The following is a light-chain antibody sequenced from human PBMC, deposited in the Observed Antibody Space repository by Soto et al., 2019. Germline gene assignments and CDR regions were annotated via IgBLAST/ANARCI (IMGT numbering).Light chain of an antibody. CDR2: VAS. J-gene: IGKJ2*01. Sequence: EIVMTQSPATLSVSPGERATLSCRASQSVTSKLAWYQQRPGQAPRLLIYVASTRATGIPARFSGSGSGTEFTLTISSLQSEDFAGYYCQQYNNWPPYTFGQGTKLEIK. CDR3: QQYNNWPPYT. CDR1: QSVTSK. V-gene: IGKV3-15*01.